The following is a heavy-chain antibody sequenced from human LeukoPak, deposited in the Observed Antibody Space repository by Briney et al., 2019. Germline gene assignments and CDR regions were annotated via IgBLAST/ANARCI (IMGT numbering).Heavy chain of an antibody. CDR2: IKQDGSEK. J-gene: IGHJ6*04. V-gene: IGHV3-7*03. D-gene: IGHD2-2*01. CDR1: GFTFSGYW. Sequence: PGGSLRLSSAASGFTFSGYWMSWVRQAPGKGLEWVANIKQDGSEKYYVDSVKGRFTISRDNAKNSLYLQMNSLRAEDTAVYYCARDSTRSAAKGFGAYYYYGMDVWGKGTTVTVSS. CDR3: ARDSTRSAAKGFGAYYYYGMDV.